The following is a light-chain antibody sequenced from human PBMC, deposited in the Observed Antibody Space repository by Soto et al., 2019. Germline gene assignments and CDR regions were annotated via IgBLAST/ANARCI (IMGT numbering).Light chain of an antibody. CDR2: EVT. CDR1: SSDVGGYDH. V-gene: IGLV2-8*01. Sequence: QSVLTQPPSASGSPGQSVTISCTGTSSDVGGYDHVSWYQQHPDKAPKLMIYEVTIRPSGVSDRFSGSKSGNTASLTVSGLQAEDEADYYCSSYTGGNPSYVFGTGTKVTVL. J-gene: IGLJ1*01. CDR3: SSYTGGNPSYV.